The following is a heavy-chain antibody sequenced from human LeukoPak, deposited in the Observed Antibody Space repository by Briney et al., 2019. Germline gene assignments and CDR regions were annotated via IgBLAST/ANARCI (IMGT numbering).Heavy chain of an antibody. Sequence: GGSLRLSCAASGFTFSSYEMNWVRQAPGKGPEWVSYISISGGTIYYADSVKGRLTISRDNARNSLYLQMNSLRAEDTAVYYCARVEKYSSSWIDLWGQGTLVTVSS. CDR2: ISISGGTI. J-gene: IGHJ5*02. CDR3: ARVEKYSSSWIDL. D-gene: IGHD6-13*01. V-gene: IGHV3-48*03. CDR1: GFTFSSYE.